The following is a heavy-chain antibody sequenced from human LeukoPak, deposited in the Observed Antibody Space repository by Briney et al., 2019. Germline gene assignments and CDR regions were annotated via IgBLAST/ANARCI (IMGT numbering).Heavy chain of an antibody. CDR1: GFIFSDYA. Sequence: GGSLRLSCAASGFIFSDYAMSWVRQAPGKGLERVSSISTGGGSTYYADSVKGRFTISRDNSKNTVYLQMNSLRAEDTAIYYCAKEAGSCSGGSCYAIYAIDYWGQGTLVTVSS. CDR2: ISTGGGST. V-gene: IGHV3-23*01. D-gene: IGHD2-15*01. J-gene: IGHJ4*02. CDR3: AKEAGSCSGGSCYAIYAIDY.